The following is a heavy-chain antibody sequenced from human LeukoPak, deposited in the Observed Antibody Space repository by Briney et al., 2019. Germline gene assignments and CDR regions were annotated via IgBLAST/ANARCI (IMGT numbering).Heavy chain of an antibody. D-gene: IGHD6-19*01. Sequence: GGSLRLSCAASGFTFSNYGMHWVRQAPGKGLEWVACIRYDGSNKYYADSVKGRFTISRDNSKNTLYLQMNSLRAEDTALYYCAKSAVAGTMLYFDYWGQGTLVTVSS. V-gene: IGHV3-30*02. CDR3: AKSAVAGTMLYFDY. CDR1: GFTFSNYG. J-gene: IGHJ4*02. CDR2: IRYDGSNK.